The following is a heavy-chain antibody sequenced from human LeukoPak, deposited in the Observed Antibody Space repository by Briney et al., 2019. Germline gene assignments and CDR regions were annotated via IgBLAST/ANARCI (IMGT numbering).Heavy chain of an antibody. D-gene: IGHD3-9*01. CDR2: IGVGSGNT. CDR1: GFTFTSSA. Sequence: SVKVSCKASGFTFTSSAMQWVRQARGQRLEWIGWIGVGSGNTNYAQKFQERVTITRDMSTSTAYMELSSLRSEDTAVYYCAAADILTGYYSPYYFDYWGQGTLVTVSS. CDR3: AAADILTGYYSPYYFDY. J-gene: IGHJ4*02. V-gene: IGHV1-58*02.